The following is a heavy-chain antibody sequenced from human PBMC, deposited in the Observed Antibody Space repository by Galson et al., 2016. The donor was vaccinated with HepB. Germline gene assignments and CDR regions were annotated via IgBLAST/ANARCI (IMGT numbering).Heavy chain of an antibody. J-gene: IGHJ3*02. D-gene: IGHD4-17*01. Sequence: RLSCAASGFTFSSYAMSWVRQTPGKRLEWVSGISGSGGTTYYADSVRGRFTISRDNSKNTLYLQMNSLRTEDTAQYYCAKEYRGDYADPDAFDIWGQGTMVTVSS. CDR1: GFTFSSYA. V-gene: IGHV3-23*01. CDR2: ISGSGGTT. CDR3: AKEYRGDYADPDAFDI.